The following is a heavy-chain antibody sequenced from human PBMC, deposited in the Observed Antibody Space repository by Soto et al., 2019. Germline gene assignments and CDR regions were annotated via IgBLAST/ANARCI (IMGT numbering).Heavy chain of an antibody. CDR2: IYYSGTT. Sequence: KPSETLCITCIFSVASITIGSYSWSWIRQHPGKGLEYSGYIYYSGTTDYNPSLKSRVSISVDTSKNQFSLKMSSVSASDTAVYYCARWGDCSGGSCHLGFDFWGQGILVTVSS. J-gene: IGHJ4*02. CDR1: VASITIGSYS. V-gene: IGHV4-31*03. CDR3: ARWGDCSGGSCHLGFDF. D-gene: IGHD2-15*01.